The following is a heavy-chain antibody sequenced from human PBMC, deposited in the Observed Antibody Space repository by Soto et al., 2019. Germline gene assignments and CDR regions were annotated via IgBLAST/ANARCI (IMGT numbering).Heavy chain of an antibody. Sequence: ASVKVSCKASGYTFTSYGISWVRKAPGQGLEWMGWISAYNGNANYAQKLQGRVTMTTDTSTSTAYMELRSLRSDDTAVYYCARDGPGGYSDILTGSPTQPFDYWGQGTLVTVSS. CDR3: ARDGPGGYSDILTGSPTQPFDY. V-gene: IGHV1-18*01. D-gene: IGHD3-9*01. CDR2: ISAYNGNA. J-gene: IGHJ4*02. CDR1: GYTFTSYG.